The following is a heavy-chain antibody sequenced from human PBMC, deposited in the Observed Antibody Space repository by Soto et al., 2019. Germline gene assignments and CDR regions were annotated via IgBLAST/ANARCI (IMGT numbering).Heavy chain of an antibody. CDR1: GFTLSAYY. Sequence: QVQLVESGGGLVKPGGSLRLSGAASGFTLSAYYMSWIRQAPGKGLEGVSYISSSGSTIYYADSVKGRFTISRDNAKNSLYLQMNSLRAEDTAVYYCARDKTPGELSSVSFDYWGQGTLVTVSS. CDR3: ARDKTPGELSSVSFDY. D-gene: IGHD3-10*01. CDR2: ISSSGSTI. J-gene: IGHJ4*02. V-gene: IGHV3-11*01.